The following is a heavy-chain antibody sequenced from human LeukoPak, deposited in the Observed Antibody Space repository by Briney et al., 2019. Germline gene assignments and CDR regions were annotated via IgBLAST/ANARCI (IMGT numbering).Heavy chain of an antibody. V-gene: IGHV3-30*18. J-gene: IGHJ4*02. D-gene: IGHD6-6*01. Sequence: SGGSLRLSCTASGFTFSNYGMHWVRQAPGKGLEWVAVISFDGSNNAYLDSVKGRFTISRDNSKNTLYLHMNSLKAEDTAVYYCAKSVGAQPGFDFWGREPWSPSPQ. CDR3: AKSVGAQPGFDF. CDR1: GFTFSNYG. CDR2: ISFDGSNN.